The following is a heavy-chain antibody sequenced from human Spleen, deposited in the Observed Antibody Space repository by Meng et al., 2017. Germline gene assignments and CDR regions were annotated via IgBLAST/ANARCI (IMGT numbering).Heavy chain of an antibody. CDR2: INHSGST. D-gene: IGHD2/OR15-2a*01. V-gene: IGHV4-38-2*01. CDR3: ARGRISTYWYFDL. CDR1: GYSITGSYN. Sequence: SETLSLTCAVSGYSITGSYNWGWIRQSPGKGLEWIGEINHSGSTNYNPSLKSRVTISVDTSKNQFSLKLSSVTAADTAVYYCARGRISTYWYFDLWGRGTLVTVSS. J-gene: IGHJ2*01.